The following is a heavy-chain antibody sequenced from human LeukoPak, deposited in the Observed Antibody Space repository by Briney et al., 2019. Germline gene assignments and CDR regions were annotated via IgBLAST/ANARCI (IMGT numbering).Heavy chain of an antibody. Sequence: PGGSLRLSCAASGFTVSSSYMSWVRQAPGKGLEWVSVIYSGGSTYYADSVKGRFTISRDNSKNTLYLQMNSLRAEDTAVYYCAREKEGYCSRTSCYLDYYYYYMDVWGKGTTVTVSS. CDR1: GFTVSSSY. D-gene: IGHD2-2*01. V-gene: IGHV3-66*01. CDR3: AREKEGYCSRTSCYLDYYYYYMDV. J-gene: IGHJ6*03. CDR2: IYSGGST.